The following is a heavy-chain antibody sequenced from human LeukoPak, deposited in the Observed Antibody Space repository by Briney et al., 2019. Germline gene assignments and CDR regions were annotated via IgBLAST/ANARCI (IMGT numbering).Heavy chain of an antibody. CDR1: GFTFSRFW. D-gene: IGHD4/OR15-4a*01. CDR3: ARAFQTMGAFDI. V-gene: IGHV3-7*01. Sequence: GGSLRLSCAASGFTFSRFWMSWVRQAPGKGLEWVANIKQDGSEEYYVDSVKGRFTISRDNAKNSLYLQMNSLRAEDTAVYYCARAFQTMGAFDIWGQGTMVTVSS. J-gene: IGHJ3*02. CDR2: IKQDGSEE.